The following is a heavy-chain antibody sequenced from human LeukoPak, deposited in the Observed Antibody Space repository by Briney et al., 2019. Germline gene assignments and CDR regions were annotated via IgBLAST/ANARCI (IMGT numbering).Heavy chain of an antibody. J-gene: IGHJ4*02. Sequence: ASVKVSCKASGYTFTSYGISWVRQAPGQGLEWMGWISAYNGNTNYAQKLQGRVTMTRDTSTSTVYMELTSLQSEDTAVYYCAGGKRLSDEIDYWGQGTLVTVSS. CDR2: ISAYNGNT. V-gene: IGHV1-18*01. D-gene: IGHD1-1*01. CDR3: AGGKRLSDEIDY. CDR1: GYTFTSYG.